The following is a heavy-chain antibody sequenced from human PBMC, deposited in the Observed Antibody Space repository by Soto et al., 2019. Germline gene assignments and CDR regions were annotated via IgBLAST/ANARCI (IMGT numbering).Heavy chain of an antibody. CDR3: ARRSLYYYGSGSDDAFDI. V-gene: IGHV1-2*04. D-gene: IGHD3-10*01. Sequence: ASMKVSCKASGYTFTGYYMHWVRQAPGQGLEWMGWINPNSGGTNYAQKFQGWVTMTRDTSISTAYMELSRLRSDDTAVYYCARRSLYYYGSGSDDAFDIWGQGTMVTVSS. J-gene: IGHJ3*02. CDR2: INPNSGGT. CDR1: GYTFTGYY.